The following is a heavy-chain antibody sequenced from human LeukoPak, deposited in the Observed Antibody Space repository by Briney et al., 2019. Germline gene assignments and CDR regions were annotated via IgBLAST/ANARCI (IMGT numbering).Heavy chain of an antibody. CDR1: GFTSSSYA. CDR3: ARGEYYDYVWGSYRYRYFDY. CDR2: ISYDGSNK. Sequence: GGSLRLSCAASGFTSSSYAMHWVRQAPGKGLEWVAVISYDGSNKYYADSVKGRFTISRDNSKNTLYLQMNSLRAEDTAVYYCARGEYYDYVWGSYRYRYFDYWGQGTLVTVSS. V-gene: IGHV3-30*04. D-gene: IGHD3-16*02. J-gene: IGHJ4*02.